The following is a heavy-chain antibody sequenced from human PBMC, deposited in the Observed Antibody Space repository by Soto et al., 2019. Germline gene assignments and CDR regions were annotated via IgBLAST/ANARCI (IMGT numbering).Heavy chain of an antibody. V-gene: IGHV1-18*01. Sequence: QVQLVQSGDEVKKPGASVKVSCKASGYIFVNYGIAWVRQAPGQGLEWMGWISPYTGNTHSATQVQGRLTMTTDTTTSKAYMALGRMLSDETAVYYCVMVANYVTPTPQDVWGQGTTVIVSS. CDR1: GYIFVNYG. CDR3: VMVANYVTPTPQDV. J-gene: IGHJ6*02. D-gene: IGHD3-16*01. CDR2: ISPYTGNT.